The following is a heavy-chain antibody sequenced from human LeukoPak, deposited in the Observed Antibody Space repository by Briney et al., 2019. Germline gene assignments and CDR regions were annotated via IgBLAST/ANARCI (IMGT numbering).Heavy chain of an antibody. CDR2: IWYDGSKK. V-gene: IGHV3-33*01. J-gene: IGHJ6*04. Sequence: GRSLRLSCAASGFTFSSYGMHWVRQAPGKGLEWVAVIWYDGSKKYYADSVKGRFTISRDNSKNTLYLQMNSLRAEDTAVYYCAREVVVPAAIYYYYGMDVWGKGTTVTVSS. CDR1: GFTFSSYG. D-gene: IGHD2-2*02. CDR3: AREVVVPAAIYYYYGMDV.